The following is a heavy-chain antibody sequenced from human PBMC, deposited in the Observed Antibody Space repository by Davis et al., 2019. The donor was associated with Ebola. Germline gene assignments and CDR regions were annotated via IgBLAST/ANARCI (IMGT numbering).Heavy chain of an antibody. D-gene: IGHD1-26*01. CDR1: GFSLSNYW. CDR2: ISSSGSTI. J-gene: IGHJ4*02. V-gene: IGHV3-48*01. Sequence: PGGSLRLSCVASGFSLSNYWMAWVRQAPGKGLEWVSYISSSGSTIYYADSVKGRFTISRDNSKNTLYLQMNSLRAEDTAVYYCARDRQEWEPSRHMGSWYFDYWGQGTLVTVSS. CDR3: ARDRQEWEPSRHMGSWYFDY.